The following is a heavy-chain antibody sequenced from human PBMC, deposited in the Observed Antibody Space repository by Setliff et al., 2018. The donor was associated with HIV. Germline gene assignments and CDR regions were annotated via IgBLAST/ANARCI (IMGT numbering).Heavy chain of an antibody. Sequence: SETLSLTCAVYGGSFSGYYWSWIRQPPGKGLEWIGEINHSGSTNYNPSLKSRVTISVDTSKNQFSLKLSSVTAADTAIYYCTKRYNDLLYGQTDVWGKGATVTVSS. CDR3: TKRYNDLLYGQTDV. D-gene: IGHD3-16*01. CDR1: GGSFSGYY. V-gene: IGHV4-34*01. J-gene: IGHJ6*04. CDR2: INHSGST.